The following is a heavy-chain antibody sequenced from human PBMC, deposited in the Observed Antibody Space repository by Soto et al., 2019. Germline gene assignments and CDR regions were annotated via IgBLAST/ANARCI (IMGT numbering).Heavy chain of an antibody. V-gene: IGHV3-23*01. CDR1: GFTFSSYA. CDR3: AKLTGLLWFGESHFDY. CDR2: ISGSGGST. J-gene: IGHJ4*02. Sequence: EVQLLESGGGLVQPGGSLRLSCAASGFTFSSYAMSWVRQAPGKGLEWVSAISGSGGSTYYADSVKGRFTISRDNSKNMLYLQMNSLRAEDTAVYHCAKLTGLLWFGESHFDYWGQGTLVTVSS. D-gene: IGHD3-10*01.